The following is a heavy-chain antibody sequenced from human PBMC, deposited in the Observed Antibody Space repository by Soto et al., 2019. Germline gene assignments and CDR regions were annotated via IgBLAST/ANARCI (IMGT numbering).Heavy chain of an antibody. CDR3: TTVPKTHYSGSYYVHYYGMDV. D-gene: IGHD1-26*01. Sequence: PGGSLRLSCAASGFTFSNAWMNWVRQAPGKGLEWVGRIKSKTDGGTTDYAAPVKGRFTISRDDSKNTLYLQMNSLKTEDTAVYYCTTVPKTHYSGSYYVHYYGMDVWGQGTTVTVSS. CDR1: GFTFSNAW. V-gene: IGHV3-15*07. J-gene: IGHJ6*02. CDR2: IKSKTDGGTT.